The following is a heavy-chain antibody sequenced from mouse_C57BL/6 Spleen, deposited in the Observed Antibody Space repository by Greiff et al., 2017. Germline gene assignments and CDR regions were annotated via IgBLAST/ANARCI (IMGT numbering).Heavy chain of an antibody. CDR1: GYTFTSYW. D-gene: IGHD1-1*01. J-gene: IGHJ1*03. CDR2: INPSNGGT. Sequence: QVQLQQPGTELVKPGASVKLSCKASGYTFTSYWMHWVKQRPGQGLEWIGNINPSNGGTNYNEKFKSKATLTVDKSSSTAYMQLSSLTSEDSAVSYCARFDITTVVADWYFDVWGTGPTVTVAS. V-gene: IGHV1-53*01. CDR3: ARFDITTVVADWYFDV.